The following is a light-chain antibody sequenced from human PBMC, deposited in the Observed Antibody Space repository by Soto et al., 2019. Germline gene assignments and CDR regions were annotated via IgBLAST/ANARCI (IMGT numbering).Light chain of an antibody. J-gene: IGLJ1*01. CDR2: EVS. V-gene: IGLV2-14*01. CDR3: SSHTSSSTRV. CDR1: TSDVGGYNY. Sequence: QSVLTHAASVSGSPGQSPSISCTITTSDVGGYNYVSWYQQQAGKAPKLMIYEVSNRPSGVSTRFSGSKSGNTASLSISGLQAEDEADYYCSSHTSSSTRVSGTGTKVTV.